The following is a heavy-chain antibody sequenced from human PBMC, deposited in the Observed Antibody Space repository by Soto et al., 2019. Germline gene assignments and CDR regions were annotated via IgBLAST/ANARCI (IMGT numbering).Heavy chain of an antibody. D-gene: IGHD5-18*01. J-gene: IGHJ4*02. CDR3: AKDQYLMTAMVLNDY. Sequence: PGGSARLSCAASGFTFSSYAMNWVRQAPGKGLEWVSAISGSGGSTYYADSVKGRFTISRDNSKNTLYLQMNSLRAEDTAVYYCAKDQYLMTAMVLNDYWGQGTLVTVSS. CDR1: GFTFSSYA. CDR2: ISGSGGST. V-gene: IGHV3-23*01.